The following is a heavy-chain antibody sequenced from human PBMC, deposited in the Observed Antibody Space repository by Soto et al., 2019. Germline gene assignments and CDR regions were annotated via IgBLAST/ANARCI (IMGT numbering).Heavy chain of an antibody. CDR3: ARERGDGYFDY. Sequence: GGSLRLSCAASGLTFSSYSMNWVRQAPGKGLEWVSSISSSSSYIYYADSVKGRFTISRDNAKNSLYLQMNSLRAEDTAVYYCARERGDGYFDYWGQGTLVTSPQ. CDR1: GLTFSSYS. CDR2: ISSSSSYI. D-gene: IGHD2-21*02. V-gene: IGHV3-21*01. J-gene: IGHJ4*02.